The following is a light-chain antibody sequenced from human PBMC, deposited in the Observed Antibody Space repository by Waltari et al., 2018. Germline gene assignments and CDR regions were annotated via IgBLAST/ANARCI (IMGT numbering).Light chain of an antibody. CDR2: KAS. CDR1: QTINNY. J-gene: IGKJ1*01. Sequence: DIQMTQSPSPLSASVGDRVKITCRASQTINNYLAWYQQKPGGAPNLLIYKASTLQSGVPSRFSGSGSGTEFTLTISNLQPDDFATYYCQQYKSYFTWTFGQGTKVEFK. CDR3: QQYKSYFTWT. V-gene: IGKV1-5*03.